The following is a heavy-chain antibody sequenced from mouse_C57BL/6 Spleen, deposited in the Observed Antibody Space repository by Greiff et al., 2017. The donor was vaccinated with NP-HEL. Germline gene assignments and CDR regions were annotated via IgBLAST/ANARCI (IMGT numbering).Heavy chain of an antibody. D-gene: IGHD1-1*01. CDR1: GYTFTDYN. V-gene: IGHV1-22*01. CDR3: SSHYDSSYRGAIDY. J-gene: IGHJ4*01. CDR2: INPNNGGT. Sequence: VQLQQSGPELVKPGASVKMSCKASGYTFTDYNMHWVKQSHGKSLDWIGNINPNNGGTSYNQKFKGKATLTVNKSSSTAYMELSSLTSEDSAVYYCSSHYDSSYRGAIDYWGQGTSVTVSS.